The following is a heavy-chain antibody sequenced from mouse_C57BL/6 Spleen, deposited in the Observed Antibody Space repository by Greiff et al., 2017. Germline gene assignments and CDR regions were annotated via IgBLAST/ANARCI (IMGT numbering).Heavy chain of an antibody. J-gene: IGHJ1*03. D-gene: IGHD1-1*01. V-gene: IGHV1-55*01. CDR3: ARGVLDRYYGSSYWYFDV. CDR1: GYTFTSYW. Sequence: QVQLQQPGAELVKPGASVKMSCKASGYTFTSYWITWVKQRPGQGLEWIGDIYPGSGSTNYNEKFKNKATLTVDTSSSTAYMQLSSLTSEDSAVYYWARGVLDRYYGSSYWYFDVWGTGTTVTVSS. CDR2: IYPGSGST.